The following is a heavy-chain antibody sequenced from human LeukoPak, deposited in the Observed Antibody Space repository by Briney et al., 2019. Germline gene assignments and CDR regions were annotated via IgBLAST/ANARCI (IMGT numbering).Heavy chain of an antibody. Sequence: PSETLSLTCTVSGVSVSSYYWSWIRQSPEKGLEWIGYLTPSGSTKYRPSLQSRVTISVDTPKNQFSLKLSSVTAADTALYYCVKIKGGGASFDYWGQGTLVTVSS. J-gene: IGHJ4*02. CDR2: LTPSGST. V-gene: IGHV4-59*02. CDR1: GVSVSSYY. D-gene: IGHD3-16*01. CDR3: VKIKGGGASFDY.